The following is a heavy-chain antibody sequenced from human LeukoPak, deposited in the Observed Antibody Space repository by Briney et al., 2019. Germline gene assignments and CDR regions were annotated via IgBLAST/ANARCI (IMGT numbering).Heavy chain of an antibody. Sequence: SETLSLTCTVSGDSITNSGGFYWGWVRQHPGKGLEWIAHISYTGTSYYNPSLQSRFSISVDAPERHFSLRLTSVTAADTAVYYCARLRRLRHDTDFYFDSWGQGTLVIVSS. CDR1: GDSITNSGGFY. CDR2: ISYTGTS. CDR3: ARLRRLRHDTDFYFDS. V-gene: IGHV4-31*03. J-gene: IGHJ4*02. D-gene: IGHD5/OR15-5a*01.